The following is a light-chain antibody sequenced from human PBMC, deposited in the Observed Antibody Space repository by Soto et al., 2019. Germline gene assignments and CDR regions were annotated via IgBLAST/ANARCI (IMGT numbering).Light chain of an antibody. CDR1: SSDVGGYDY. CDR3: SSYTSTTNFGV. J-gene: IGLJ1*01. CDR2: EVS. V-gene: IGLV2-14*01. Sequence: QSVLTQPASVSGSPGQSITISCTGTSSDVGGYDYVSWYQHHPGKAPKLMIYEVSNRPSGVSNRFSGSKSDNAASLTISGLQAEDEANYYRSSYTSTTNFGVFGTGTKVTVL.